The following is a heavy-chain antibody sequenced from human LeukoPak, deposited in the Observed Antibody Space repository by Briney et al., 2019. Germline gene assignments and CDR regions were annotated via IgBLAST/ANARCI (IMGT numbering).Heavy chain of an antibody. CDR2: ISSSGSTI. CDR1: GFTFSSYE. Sequence: GGSLRLSCAASGFTFSSYEMNWVRQAPGKGLEWVSYISSSGSTIYYADSVKGRFTISRDNAKNSLYLQMNSLRAEDTAVYYCARFRDYGSGSYSDYWGQGTLVTVSS. D-gene: IGHD3-10*01. V-gene: IGHV3-48*03. J-gene: IGHJ4*02. CDR3: ARFRDYGSGSYSDY.